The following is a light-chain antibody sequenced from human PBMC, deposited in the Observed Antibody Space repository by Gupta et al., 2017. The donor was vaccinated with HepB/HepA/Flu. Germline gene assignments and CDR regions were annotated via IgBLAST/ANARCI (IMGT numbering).Light chain of an antibody. J-gene: IGKJ3*01. CDR2: AAS. CDR1: QSISSY. Sequence: DIQMTQSPSSLSASVGDRVTITCRASQSISSYLHWYQQKPGKAPKLLIYAASSLQSGVPSRFSGSGSGTDFTLTISRLQPEDFATYYCHQSESTLFTFGPGTKVDIK. V-gene: IGKV1-39*01. CDR3: HQSESTLFT.